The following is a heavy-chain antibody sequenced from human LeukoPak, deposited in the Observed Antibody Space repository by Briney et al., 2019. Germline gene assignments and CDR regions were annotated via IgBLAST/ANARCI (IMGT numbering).Heavy chain of an antibody. Sequence: PGGSLRLSCAASGFTFSSYSMNWVRQAPGKGLEWVSSISSSSSYIYCADSVKGRFTISRDNAKNSLYLQMNSLRAEDTAVYYCARDNIPYYYDSSGYSRGIAFDIWGQGTMVTVSS. J-gene: IGHJ3*02. V-gene: IGHV3-21*01. CDR3: ARDNIPYYYDSSGYSRGIAFDI. CDR1: GFTFSSYS. D-gene: IGHD3-22*01. CDR2: ISSSSSYI.